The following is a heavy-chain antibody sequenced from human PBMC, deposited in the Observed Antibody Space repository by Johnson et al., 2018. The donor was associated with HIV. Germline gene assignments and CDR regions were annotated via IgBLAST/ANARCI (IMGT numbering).Heavy chain of an antibody. CDR1: GFTFSSYA. D-gene: IGHD4-23*01. J-gene: IGHJ3*02. V-gene: IGHV3-30*04. Sequence: QVQLVESGGGVVQPGRSLRLSCAASGFTFSSYAMHWVRQAPGKGLEWVAVISYDGSYKDYADSVKGRFTISRDNSKNTLFLQMNSLRPEDTALSPCAKPPREVTVVDALEIWGQGTMVTVSS. CDR2: ISYDGSYK. CDR3: AKPPREVTVVDALEI.